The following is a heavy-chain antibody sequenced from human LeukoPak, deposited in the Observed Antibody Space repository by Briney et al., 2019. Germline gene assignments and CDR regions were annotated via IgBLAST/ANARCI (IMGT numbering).Heavy chain of an antibody. V-gene: IGHV4-34*01. Sequence: SETLSLTCAVYGGSFSGYYWSWIRQPPGKGLEWIGEINHSGSTNYNPSLKSRVTISVDTSKNQFSLKLSSVTAADTAVYYCGRRFYDSSGYYDDAFDTWGQGTMVTVSS. CDR2: INHSGST. J-gene: IGHJ3*02. CDR3: GRRFYDSSGYYDDAFDT. D-gene: IGHD3-22*01. CDR1: GGSFSGYY.